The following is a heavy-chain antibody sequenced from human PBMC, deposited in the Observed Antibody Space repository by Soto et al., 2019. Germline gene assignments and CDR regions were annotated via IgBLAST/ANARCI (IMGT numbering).Heavy chain of an antibody. J-gene: IGHJ5*01. D-gene: IGHD4-17*01. Sequence: QVQLQESGPGLVRPSQTLSLTCSVSSGSISSDKYYWTWLRPSPGKGLEWIGHIYYTGTTHYTPSVTSRVIILLDKSKDQFSLTLTSVTAADTGVYYCATVMHDYGTNWVDSWGQGILVTVSS. CDR2: IYYTGTT. CDR1: SGSISSDKYY. CDR3: ATVMHDYGTNWVDS. V-gene: IGHV4-30-4*01.